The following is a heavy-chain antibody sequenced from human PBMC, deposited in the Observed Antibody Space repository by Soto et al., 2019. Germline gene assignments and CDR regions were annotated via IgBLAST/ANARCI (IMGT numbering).Heavy chain of an antibody. CDR2: ISGSGGST. CDR3: AKDPEYSYGYLQYWYFDL. CDR1: GFTFSSYA. Sequence: EVQLLESGGGLVQPGGSLRLSCAASGFTFSSYAMSWVRQAPGKGLEWVSAISGSGGSTYYADSVKGRFIISRDNSKNTLYLQMNSLRAEDTAVYYCAKDPEYSYGYLQYWYFDLWGRGTLVTVSS. J-gene: IGHJ2*01. D-gene: IGHD5-18*01. V-gene: IGHV3-23*01.